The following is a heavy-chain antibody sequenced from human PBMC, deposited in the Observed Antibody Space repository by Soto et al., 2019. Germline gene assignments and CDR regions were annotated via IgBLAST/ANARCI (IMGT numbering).Heavy chain of an antibody. Sequence: PSETLSLTCSVSGDSISTVDYFWAWIRQPPGQALEYIGYIYKSTTTYYNPSFESRVAISLDTSKSQFSLNVTSVTAADTAVYFCARGRYCINGRCFPNWLDSSGQGTMVTVYS. J-gene: IGHJ5*01. V-gene: IGHV4-30-4*01. CDR1: GDSISTVDYF. CDR3: ARGRYCINGRCFPNWLDS. D-gene: IGHD2-8*01. CDR2: IYKSTTT.